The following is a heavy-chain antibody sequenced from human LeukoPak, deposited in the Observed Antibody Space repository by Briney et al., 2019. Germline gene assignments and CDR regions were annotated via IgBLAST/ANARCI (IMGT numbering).Heavy chain of an antibody. J-gene: IGHJ6*02. CDR2: FDPEDGET. CDR1: GYTPTELS. D-gene: IGHD3-16*01. Sequence: ASVKVSCKVSGYTPTELSMHWVRQAPGKGLEWMGGFDPEDGETIYAQKFQGRVTMTEDTSTDTAYMELSSLRSEDTAVYYCATVGPYDYVWGSYDYGMDVWGQGTTVTVSS. CDR3: ATVGPYDYVWGSYDYGMDV. V-gene: IGHV1-24*01.